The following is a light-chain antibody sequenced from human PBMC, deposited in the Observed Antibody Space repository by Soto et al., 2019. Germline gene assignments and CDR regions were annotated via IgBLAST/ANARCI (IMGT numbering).Light chain of an antibody. Sequence: ETVMTQSPVTLSVSPGDTATLSCRASQRVSSHLAWYQQRPGQAPRLLIKAASTRATGIPVRFSGSGSETEFTLTIRSLQSEDFGLYYCRQYNNWPWTFGQGTKVDIK. J-gene: IGKJ1*01. V-gene: IGKV3-15*01. CDR1: QRVSSH. CDR3: RQYNNWPWT. CDR2: AAS.